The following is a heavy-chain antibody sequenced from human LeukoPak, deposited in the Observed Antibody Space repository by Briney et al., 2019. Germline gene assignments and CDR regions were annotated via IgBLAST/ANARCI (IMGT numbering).Heavy chain of an antibody. CDR1: GGSISSYY. J-gene: IGHJ3*02. Sequence: PSETLSLTCTVSGGSISSYYWSWIRQSPGKGLEWIGYIYYSGSTNYNPSLKSRVTISVDTSKNQFSLKVTSVTAADTAVYYCARGDSGWHTPAIDIWGQGTMVTVSS. V-gene: IGHV4-59*08. CDR2: IYYSGST. CDR3: ARGDSGWHTPAIDI. D-gene: IGHD6-19*01.